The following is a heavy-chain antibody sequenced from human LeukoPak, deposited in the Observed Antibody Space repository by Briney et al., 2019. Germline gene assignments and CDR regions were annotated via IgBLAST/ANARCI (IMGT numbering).Heavy chain of an antibody. CDR1: GASVSSGSYY. Sequence: SETLSLTFNVSGASVSSGSYYWSWIRQPPGKELEWIGYIYYSGSTSYNPSLKSRVTISVDTSKNHFSLKLTSVTAADTAVYYCARVPWFDPWGQGTLVTVSS. CDR3: ARVPWFDP. V-gene: IGHV4-61*03. J-gene: IGHJ5*02. CDR2: IYYSGST.